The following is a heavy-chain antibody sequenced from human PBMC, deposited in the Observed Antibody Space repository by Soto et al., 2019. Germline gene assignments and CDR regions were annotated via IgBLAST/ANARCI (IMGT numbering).Heavy chain of an antibody. CDR2: IIPIFGTA. CDR3: AKGSVIAAAVPYRFDP. D-gene: IGHD6-13*01. V-gene: IGHV1-69*13. Sequence: SVKVSCKASGGTFSSYAISWVRQAPGQGLEWMGGIIPIFGTANYAQKFQGRVTITADESTSTAYMELNSLRAEDTAVYYCAKGSVIAAAVPYRFDPWGQGTLVTVSS. CDR1: GGTFSSYA. J-gene: IGHJ5*02.